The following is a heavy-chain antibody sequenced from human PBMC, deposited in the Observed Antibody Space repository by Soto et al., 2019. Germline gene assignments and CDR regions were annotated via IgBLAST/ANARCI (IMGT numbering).Heavy chain of an antibody. D-gene: IGHD6-13*01. CDR2: ISAYSGNT. V-gene: IGHV1-18*04. CDR3: ARGSVGIAAADTNPFDY. CDR1: GYTFTSYG. Sequence: GASVKVSCKASGYTFTSYGISWVRQAPGQGLEWMGWISAYSGNTNYAQKLQGRVTMTTDTSTSTAYMELRSLRSDDTAVYYCARGSVGIAAADTNPFDYWGQGTLVTVSS. J-gene: IGHJ4*02.